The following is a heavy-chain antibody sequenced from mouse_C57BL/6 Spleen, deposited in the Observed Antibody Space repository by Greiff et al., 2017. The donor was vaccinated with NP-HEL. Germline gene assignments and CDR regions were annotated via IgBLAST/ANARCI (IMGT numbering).Heavy chain of an antibody. CDR3: ARGGYDAYYFDY. J-gene: IGHJ2*01. V-gene: IGHV1-80*01. CDR2: IYPGDGDT. CDR1: GYAFSSYW. D-gene: IGHD2-2*01. Sequence: VQLQQSGAELVKPGASVKISCKASGYAFSSYWMNWVKQRPGKGLEWIGQIYPGDGDTNYNGKFKGKATLTADKSSSTAYMQLSSLTSEDSAVYFCARGGYDAYYFDYWGQGTTLTVSS.